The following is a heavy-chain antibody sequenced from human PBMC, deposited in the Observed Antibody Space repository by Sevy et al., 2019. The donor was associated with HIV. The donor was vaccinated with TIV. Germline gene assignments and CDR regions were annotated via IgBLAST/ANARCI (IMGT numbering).Heavy chain of an antibody. Sequence: SETLSLTCTISGGSVSTYFWSWIRQPPGKGLEWIGRISCSGITEYNSSLGSRVIISLDTSKNQFSLKLRSVTAADTAFYYCTRDHWYDTSGFWIDAYDIWGQGRRVTVSS. CDR1: GGSVSTYF. V-gene: IGHV4-59*02. J-gene: IGHJ3*02. CDR3: TRDHWYDTSGFWIDAYDI. CDR2: ISCSGIT. D-gene: IGHD3-22*01.